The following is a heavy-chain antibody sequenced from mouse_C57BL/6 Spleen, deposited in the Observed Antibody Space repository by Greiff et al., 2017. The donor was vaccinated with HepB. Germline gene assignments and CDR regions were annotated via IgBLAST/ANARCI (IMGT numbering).Heavy chain of an antibody. J-gene: IGHJ1*03. V-gene: IGHV1-15*01. CDR3: TRSGILDYSNYEYFDV. Sequence: QVQLQQSGAELVRPGASVTLSCKASGYTFTDYEMHWVKQTPVHGLEWIGAIDPETGGTAYNQKFKGKAILTADKSSSTAYMELRSLTSEDSAVYYCTRSGILDYSNYEYFDVWGTGTTVTVSS. CDR1: GYTFTDYE. CDR2: IDPETGGT. D-gene: IGHD2-5*01.